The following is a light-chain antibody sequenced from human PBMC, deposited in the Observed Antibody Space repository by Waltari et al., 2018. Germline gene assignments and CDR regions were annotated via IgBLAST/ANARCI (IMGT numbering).Light chain of an antibody. CDR2: DDT. J-gene: IGLJ2*01. Sequence: SYVLSQPPSVSVAPGQPARITCGGNNNGDKRVHRYQQKPGQAPVLVVYDDTDRPSGIPERFSGSNSGNTATLTITRVAAGDEVDYFCQVWHTTSAVVFGGGTKLTVL. CDR3: QVWHTTSAVV. V-gene: IGLV3-21*02. CDR1: NNGDKR.